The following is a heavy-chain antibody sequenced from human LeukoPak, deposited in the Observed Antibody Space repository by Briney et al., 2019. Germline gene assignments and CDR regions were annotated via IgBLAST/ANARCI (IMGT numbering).Heavy chain of an antibody. CDR2: ISSSGSSI. J-gene: IGHJ4*02. D-gene: IGHD2-2*01. Sequence: GGSLRLSCEISGYMFSNAYLNWVRQAPGKGLEWVSYISSSGSSINYADSVKGRFTTSRDNAENSLSLQMNSLRAEDTAVYYCSRVACSSTTCYLAYWGQGTLVTVSS. CDR3: SRVACSSTTCYLAY. CDR1: GYMFSNAY. V-gene: IGHV3-48*03.